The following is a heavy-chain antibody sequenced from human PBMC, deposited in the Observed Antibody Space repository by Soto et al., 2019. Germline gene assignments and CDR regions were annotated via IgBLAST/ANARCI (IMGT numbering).Heavy chain of an antibody. Sequence: SETLSLTCTVSGGSISSYYWSWIRQPAGKGLEWIGLIYNSGSTNYNPSLKSRVTMSVDTSKNQFSLKLSSVTAADRAVYYCAREVTFFGDSGNYYYGMEVWGQGTPVTVSS. J-gene: IGHJ6*02. CDR1: GGSISSYY. CDR2: IYNSGST. CDR3: AREVTFFGDSGNYYYGMEV. V-gene: IGHV4-4*07. D-gene: IGHD3-3*01.